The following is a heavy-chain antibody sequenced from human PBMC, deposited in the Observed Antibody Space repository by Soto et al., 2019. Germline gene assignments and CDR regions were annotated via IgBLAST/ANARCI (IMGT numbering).Heavy chain of an antibody. Sequence: SVKFSCKASGGTFSSYAISWVRRAPGQGLEWMGGIIPIFGTANYAQKFQGRVTITADESTSTAYMELSSLRSEDTAVYYCARDPGYYDILTGYIPHWFDPWGQGTLVTVSS. CDR1: GGTFSSYA. CDR3: ARDPGYYDILTGYIPHWFDP. J-gene: IGHJ5*02. V-gene: IGHV1-69*13. CDR2: IIPIFGTA. D-gene: IGHD3-9*01.